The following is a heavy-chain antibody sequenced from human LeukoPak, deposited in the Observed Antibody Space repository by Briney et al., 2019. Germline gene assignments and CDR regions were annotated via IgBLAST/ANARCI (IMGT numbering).Heavy chain of an antibody. J-gene: IGHJ4*02. D-gene: IGHD3-10*01. CDR2: IYTSGST. CDR3: ARDSVRGVND. V-gene: IGHV4-4*07. CDR1: GGSISSYY. Sequence: SETLSLTCTVSGGSISSYYWSWLRQPAGKGLEWIGRIYTSGSTNYNPSLKSRVTMSVDTSKNHFALKLSSVTAADTAVYYCARDSVRGVNDWGQGTLVTVSS.